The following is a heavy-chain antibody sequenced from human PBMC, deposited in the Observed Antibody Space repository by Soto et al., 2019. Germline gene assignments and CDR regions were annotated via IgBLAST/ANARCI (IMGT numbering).Heavy chain of an antibody. CDR2: INHSGIT. Sequence: SATLSLTCSFYGGSFRGYFWSWIRQPPGKGLEWIGEINHSGITSYSPSLGSRVTTSVDTPKNQFSLRLRSVTAADTAIYYCARRFCSDSYCSYFDYWGRGTLVNVAA. CDR1: GGSFRGYF. CDR3: ARRFCSDSYCSYFDY. D-gene: IGHD2-15*01. J-gene: IGHJ4*02. V-gene: IGHV4-34*10.